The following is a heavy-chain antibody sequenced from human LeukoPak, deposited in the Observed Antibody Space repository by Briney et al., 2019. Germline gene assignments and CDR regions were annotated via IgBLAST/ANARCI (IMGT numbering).Heavy chain of an antibody. Sequence: ASVKVSCKASGYIFTNYYIHWVRQAPGQGLEWMGIINPSGGSTSYAQKFQGRVTMTRDTSTSTVYMELSSLRSEDTAVYYCARDLYYYDSSGYLDYWGQGTLVTVSS. CDR3: ARDLYYYDSSGYLDY. CDR1: GYIFTNYY. CDR2: INPSGGST. D-gene: IGHD3-22*01. J-gene: IGHJ4*02. V-gene: IGHV1-46*01.